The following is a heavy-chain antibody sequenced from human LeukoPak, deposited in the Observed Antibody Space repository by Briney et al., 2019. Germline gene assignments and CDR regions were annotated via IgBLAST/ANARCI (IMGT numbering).Heavy chain of an antibody. CDR2: SNSDGSTT. Sequence: GGSLRLSCAASGCTFSTYWMHWVRQAPGKGLVWVSRSNSDGSTTTYADSVKGRFTISRDNAKNTLYLQMSSLRVEDTAVYYCARDYQGHFEYWGQGTLVTVSS. J-gene: IGHJ4*02. CDR1: GCTFSTYW. CDR3: ARDYQGHFEY. V-gene: IGHV3-74*01. D-gene: IGHD2-2*01.